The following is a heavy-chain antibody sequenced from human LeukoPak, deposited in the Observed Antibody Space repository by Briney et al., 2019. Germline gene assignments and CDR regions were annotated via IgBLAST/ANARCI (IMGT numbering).Heavy chain of an antibody. CDR3: ARGGGSWGFDF. D-gene: IGHD3-16*01. Sequence: GGSLRLSCAASGFTFSSYGMNWVRQAPGKGLEWVSYISSSGSTIYYADSVKGRFTISRDNAKKSLYMQMNSLRAEDTVVYYCARGGGSWGFDFWGQGTLVTVSS. J-gene: IGHJ4*02. CDR2: ISSSGSTI. V-gene: IGHV3-48*03. CDR1: GFTFSSYG.